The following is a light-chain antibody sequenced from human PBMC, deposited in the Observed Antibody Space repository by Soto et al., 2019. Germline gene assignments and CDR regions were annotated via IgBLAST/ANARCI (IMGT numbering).Light chain of an antibody. CDR2: KVS. V-gene: IGKV2-30*01. CDR3: MQATYWPSA. J-gene: IGKJ2*01. CDR1: QSLVKSYGNTN. Sequence: DVVMTQSPLSLPVTLGQPASISCRSSQSLVKSYGNTNLNWFYQRPGQSPRRLIYKVSIRNSGVPDSISGSGSGTHFTLKISGVEAEDVGVYYCMQATYWPSAFGQGTKLEIK.